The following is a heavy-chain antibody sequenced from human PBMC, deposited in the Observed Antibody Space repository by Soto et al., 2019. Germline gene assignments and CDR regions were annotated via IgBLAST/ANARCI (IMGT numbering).Heavy chain of an antibody. Sequence: ASVKVSCKASGYTFTSYYMHWVRQAPGQGLEWMGIINPSGGSTTYAQKFQGRVTLTRDPSTSTVYMELSSLRSEDTAVYYCARAVAVASTLAWFDPWGQGTLVTVSS. D-gene: IGHD2-15*01. CDR3: ARAVAVASTLAWFDP. CDR2: INPSGGST. CDR1: GYTFTSYY. V-gene: IGHV1-46*03. J-gene: IGHJ5*02.